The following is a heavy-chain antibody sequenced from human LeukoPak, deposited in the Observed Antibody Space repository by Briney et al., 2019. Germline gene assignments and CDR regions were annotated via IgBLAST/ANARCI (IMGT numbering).Heavy chain of an antibody. CDR2: IYTSGST. CDR1: GGSISSYY. V-gene: IGHV4-4*07. CDR3: ARENSGSYRVFDY. Sequence: PETLSLTCTVSGGSISSYYWSWIRQPAGKGLEWIGRIYTSGSTNYNASLKSRVSMSVDTSKNQFSLKLSSVTAADTAVLYCARENSGSYRVFDYWGQGTLVTVSS. J-gene: IGHJ4*02. D-gene: IGHD1-26*01.